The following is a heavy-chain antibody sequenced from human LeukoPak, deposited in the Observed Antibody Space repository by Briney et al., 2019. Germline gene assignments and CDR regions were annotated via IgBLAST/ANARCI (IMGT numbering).Heavy chain of an antibody. Sequence: GGSLRLSCAASGFTFSDYYMSWIRQAPGKGLEWVSYISSSGSTIYHADSVKGRFTISRDNAKNSLYLQMNSLRAEDTAVYYCARDPENCSGGSCYSIEYWGQGTLVTVSS. CDR1: GFTFSDYY. CDR2: ISSSGSTI. V-gene: IGHV3-11*04. J-gene: IGHJ4*02. CDR3: ARDPENCSGGSCYSIEY. D-gene: IGHD2-15*01.